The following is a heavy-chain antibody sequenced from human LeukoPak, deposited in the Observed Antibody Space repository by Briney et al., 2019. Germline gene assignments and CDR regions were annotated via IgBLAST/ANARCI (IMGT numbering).Heavy chain of an antibody. Sequence: GESLKISCKGSGYSFTSYWIGWVRQMPGKGLEWMGIIYPGDSDTRYSPSFQGQVTISADKSISTAYLQWSSLKASDTAMYYCARQPTYDSSGYYWGYNWFDPWGQGTLVTVSS. CDR1: GYSFTSYW. J-gene: IGHJ5*02. V-gene: IGHV5-51*01. CDR2: IYPGDSDT. D-gene: IGHD3-22*01. CDR3: ARQPTYDSSGYYWGYNWFDP.